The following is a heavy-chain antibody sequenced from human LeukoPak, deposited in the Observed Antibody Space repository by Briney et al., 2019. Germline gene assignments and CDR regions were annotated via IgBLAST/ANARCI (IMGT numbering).Heavy chain of an antibody. J-gene: IGHJ4*02. CDR1: GGSLSGYY. CDR3: ARGHDYVWGSYRYTPRVFDY. CDR2: INHSGST. Sequence: SETLSLTCAVYGGSLSGYYWSWIRQPPGKGLEWIGEINHSGSTNYNPSLTSRVTISVDTSKNQFSLKLSSVTAADTAVYYCARGHDYVWGSYRYTPRVFDYWGQGTLVTVSS. V-gene: IGHV4-34*01. D-gene: IGHD3-16*02.